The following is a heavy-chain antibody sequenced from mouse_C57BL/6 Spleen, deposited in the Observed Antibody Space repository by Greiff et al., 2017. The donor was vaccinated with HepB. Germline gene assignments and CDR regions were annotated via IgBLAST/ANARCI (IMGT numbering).Heavy chain of an antibody. D-gene: IGHD2-5*01. CDR2: INPNNGGT. V-gene: IGHV1-26*01. J-gene: IGHJ3*01. CDR3: ARKDYSNWFAY. CDR1: GYTFTDYY. Sequence: EVQLQQSGPELVKPGASVKISCKASGYTFTDYYMNWVKQSHGKSLEWIGDINPNNGGTSYNQKFKGKATLTVDKSSSTAYMELRSLTSEDSAVYYCARKDYSNWFAYWGQGTLVTVSA.